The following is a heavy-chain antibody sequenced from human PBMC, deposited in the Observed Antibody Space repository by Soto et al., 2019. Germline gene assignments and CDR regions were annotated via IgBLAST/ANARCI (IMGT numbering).Heavy chain of an antibody. CDR1: GFTFGDYA. CDR2: IRSKTYGGTT. Sequence: PGGSLRLSCTASGFTFGDYAMSWVRQAPGKGLEWVGFIRSKTYGGTTEYAASVKGRFTISRDDSKSIAYLQMNSLKTEDTAVYYCTRGIYSGYDSGYYFDYWGQGTLVTVSS. J-gene: IGHJ4*02. D-gene: IGHD5-12*01. CDR3: TRGIYSGYDSGYYFDY. V-gene: IGHV3-49*04.